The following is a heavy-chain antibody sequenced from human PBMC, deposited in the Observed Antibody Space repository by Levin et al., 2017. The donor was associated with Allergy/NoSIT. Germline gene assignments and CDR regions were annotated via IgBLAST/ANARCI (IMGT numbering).Heavy chain of an antibody. CDR3: ARVDPCSGPTCYTDWFFDL. J-gene: IGHJ2*01. CDR2: IYHTGST. V-gene: IGHV4-38-2*01. Sequence: RSQTLSLTCAVSAYSISSTFYWAWIRQPPGKGLEWIGTIYHTGSTYYNPSLKSRVTVSVDTSKNQFYLKLSSVTAADTAVYYCARVDPCSGPTCYTDWFFDLWGRGTLVTVSS. CDR1: AYSISSTFY. D-gene: IGHD2-2*02.